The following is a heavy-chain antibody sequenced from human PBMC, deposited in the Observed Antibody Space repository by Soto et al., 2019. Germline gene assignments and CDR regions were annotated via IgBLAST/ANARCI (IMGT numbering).Heavy chain of an antibody. D-gene: IGHD3-16*01. Sequence: EVQLVESGGGLVQPGGSLRLSCAASGFIFSNYWMNWVRQAPGKGLEWVANINQGGSEKYYVDSVKGRFTISRDNAKNSLYLQMDSLRVEDTAVYYCARAHHDTWGGSDALDIWGQGTMVIVSS. J-gene: IGHJ3*02. CDR3: ARAHHDTWGGSDALDI. CDR1: GFIFSNYW. V-gene: IGHV3-7*01. CDR2: INQGGSEK.